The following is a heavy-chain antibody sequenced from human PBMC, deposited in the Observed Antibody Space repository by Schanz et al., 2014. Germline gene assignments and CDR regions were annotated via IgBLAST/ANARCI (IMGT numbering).Heavy chain of an antibody. J-gene: IGHJ5*02. D-gene: IGHD3-16*01. CDR1: GFTFSSYA. CDR2: ISGSGVTI. V-gene: IGHV3-23*01. Sequence: EVQLLESGGGLVQPGGSLRLSCAGSGFTFSSYAMSWVRQTPGKGLEWVSVISGSGVTIYYADSVKGRFTISRDNSKNTLYLQMNSLRAEDTAVYYCARLPNLRWGWFDPWGPGTLXTVSS. CDR3: ARLPNLRWGWFDP.